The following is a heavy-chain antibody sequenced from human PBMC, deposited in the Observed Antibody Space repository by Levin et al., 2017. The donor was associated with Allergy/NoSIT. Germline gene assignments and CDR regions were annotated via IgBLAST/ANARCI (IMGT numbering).Heavy chain of an antibody. V-gene: IGHV4-59*01. D-gene: IGHD4-17*01. CDR2: SYYSGST. CDR3: ARQDYGDYFDY. J-gene: IGHJ4*02. CDR1: DASITDYY. Sequence: SETLSLTCTVSDASITDYYWTWIRQPPGKGLEWIGHSYYSGSTNYNPSLKSRVTISIDTSKNQFSLKLSPVTAADTAVYYCARQDYGDYFDYWGQGTLVTVSS.